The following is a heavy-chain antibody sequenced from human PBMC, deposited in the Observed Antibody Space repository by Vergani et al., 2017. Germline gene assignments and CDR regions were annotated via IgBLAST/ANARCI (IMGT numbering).Heavy chain of an antibody. J-gene: IGHJ3*02. CDR3: ARDLRELKRGGAFDI. Sequence: EVKLLESGGGVVQPGGSLRLSCAASGFIFNTNALSWVRQVPGKGLEWVSSLSGSGGSTHYADSVKGRFTIFRDNAKNSLYLQMNSLRAEDTAVYYCARDLRELKRGGAFDIWGQGTMVTVSS. CDR1: GFIFNTNA. D-gene: IGHD3-16*01. CDR2: LSGSGGST. V-gene: IGHV3-23*01.